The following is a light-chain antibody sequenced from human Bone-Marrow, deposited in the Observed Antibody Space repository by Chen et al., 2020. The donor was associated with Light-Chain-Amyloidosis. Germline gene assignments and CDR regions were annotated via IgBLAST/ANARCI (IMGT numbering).Light chain of an antibody. J-gene: IGLJ2*01. Sequence: SYDLTQSPSVSVSPRQHARITCSGDKLGEKYASWYQQKSGQSPVLVIYQDSKRPSGIPERFSGSNSGNTATLTISGTQAMDEADYYCQAWDSSTVVFGGGTKLTVL. CDR1: KLGEKY. V-gene: IGLV3-1*01. CDR3: QAWDSSTVV. CDR2: QDS.